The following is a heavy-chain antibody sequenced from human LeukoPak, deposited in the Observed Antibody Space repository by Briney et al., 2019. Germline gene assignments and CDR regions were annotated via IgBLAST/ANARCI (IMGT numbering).Heavy chain of an antibody. V-gene: IGHV4-30-4*01. CDR1: GGSISSGDYY. CDR3: ARVTPGYGSGWYLDY. J-gene: IGHJ4*02. Sequence: SQTLSLTCTVSGGSISSGDYYWSWIRQPPGKGLEWIGYIYYSGSTYYNPSLKSRVTISVDTSKNQFSLKLSSVTAADTAVYYCARVTPGYGSGWYLDYWGQGTLVTVSS. CDR2: IYYSGST. D-gene: IGHD6-19*01.